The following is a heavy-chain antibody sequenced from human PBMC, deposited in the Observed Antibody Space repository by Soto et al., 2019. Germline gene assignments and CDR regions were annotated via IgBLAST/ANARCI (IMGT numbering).Heavy chain of an antibody. D-gene: IGHD3-22*01. J-gene: IGHJ3*01. V-gene: IGHV5-51*01. CDR1: GYSFTSYW. CDR2: IYPGDSDT. Sequence: GESLKISCKGSGYSFTSYWIGWVRQMPGKGLEWMGIIYPGDSDTRYSPSFQGQVTISADKSISTAYLQWSSLKASDTAMYYCARPRVCYYDSSGYFDAFDFSGQGTMVTGSS. CDR3: ARPRVCYYDSSGYFDAFDF.